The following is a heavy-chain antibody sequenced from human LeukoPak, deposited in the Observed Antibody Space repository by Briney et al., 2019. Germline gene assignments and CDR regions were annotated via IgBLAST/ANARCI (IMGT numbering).Heavy chain of an antibody. V-gene: IGHV4-38-2*01. Sequence: PSETLSLTCAVSGCSISSGYYWGWIRQPPGKGLEWIGTIYHSGSTYFNPSLKSRVTISVDTSKNQFSLRLSSVTAADTAVYFCARQATSTTTALTNWGQGTLVTVSS. CDR3: ARQATSTTTALTN. J-gene: IGHJ4*02. CDR1: GCSISSGYY. CDR2: IYHSGST. D-gene: IGHD4-17*01.